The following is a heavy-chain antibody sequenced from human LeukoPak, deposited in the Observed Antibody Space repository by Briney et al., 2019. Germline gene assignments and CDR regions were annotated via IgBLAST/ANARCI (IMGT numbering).Heavy chain of an antibody. V-gene: IGHV3-48*01. D-gene: IGHD3-10*01. CDR3: ARGSPYFYGTDLDY. CDR1: GFTFSSYS. Sequence: PGGSLRLSCAASGFTFSSYSMNWVRQAPGKGLEWVSYISSSSSTIYYADSVKGRFTISRDNAKNSLYLQMNSLRAEDTAVYYCARGSPYFYGTDLDYWGQGTLVTVSS. J-gene: IGHJ4*02. CDR2: ISSSSSTI.